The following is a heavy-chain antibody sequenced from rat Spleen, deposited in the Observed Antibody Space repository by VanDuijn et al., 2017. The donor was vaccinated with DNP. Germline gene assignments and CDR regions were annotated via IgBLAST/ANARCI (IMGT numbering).Heavy chain of an antibody. Sequence: EVKLVESGGGLVQPGRSFKLSCAASGFTFSNYGMAWVRQAPKKGLEWVATISYDGSSTYYRDSVKGRFTISRDNAKSTLYLQMESLRSEDTATYYWAGRPPPTRGPFDYWGQGVTVTVSS. CDR3: AGRPPPTRGPFDY. V-gene: IGHV5-7*01. CDR2: ISYDGSST. CDR1: GFTFSNYG. J-gene: IGHJ2*01. D-gene: IGHD1-4*01.